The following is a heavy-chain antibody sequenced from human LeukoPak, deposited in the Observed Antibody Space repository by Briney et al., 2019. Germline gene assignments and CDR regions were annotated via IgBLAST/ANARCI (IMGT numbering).Heavy chain of an antibody. CDR2: INPSGGST. J-gene: IGHJ3*02. D-gene: IGHD3-10*01. CDR3: ARESGETGGEDAFDI. Sequence: ASVKVSCTASGYTFTSYYMHWVRQAPGQGLEWMGIINPSGGSTSYAQKFQGRVTMTRDTSTSTVYMELSSLRSEDTAVYYCARESGETGGEDAFDIWGQGTMVTVSS. CDR1: GYTFTSYY. V-gene: IGHV1-46*01.